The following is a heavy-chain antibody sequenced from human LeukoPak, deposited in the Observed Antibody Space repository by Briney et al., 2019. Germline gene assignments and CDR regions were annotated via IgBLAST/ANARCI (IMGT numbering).Heavy chain of an antibody. CDR2: ISAYNGNT. V-gene: IGHV1-18*01. D-gene: IGHD6-19*01. J-gene: IGHJ6*01. CDR3: ARDTSGYSSGWYDFGYYYGMDV. CDR1: GYTFTSYG. Sequence: ASVKVSCKASGYTFTSYGISWVRQPPGQGLEWTGWISAYNGNTNYAQKLQGRVTMTTDTSSSTAYMELRSLRSDDTAVYYCARDTSGYSSGWYDFGYYYGMDVWGQGTTFTVSS.